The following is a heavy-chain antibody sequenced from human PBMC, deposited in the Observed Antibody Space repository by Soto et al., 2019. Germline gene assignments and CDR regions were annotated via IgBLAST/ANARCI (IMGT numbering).Heavy chain of an antibody. V-gene: IGHV1-69*13. J-gene: IGHJ6*02. CDR1: GGTFSSYA. D-gene: IGHD4-17*01. CDR3: AREGIFTTVTTSYYYYGMDV. Sequence: SVKVSCKASGGTFSSYAISWVRQAPGQGLEWMGGIIPIFGTANYAQKFQGRVTITADESTSTAYMELSSLRSEDTAVYYCAREGIFTTVTTSYYYYGMDVWGQGTTVTVSS. CDR2: IIPIFGTA.